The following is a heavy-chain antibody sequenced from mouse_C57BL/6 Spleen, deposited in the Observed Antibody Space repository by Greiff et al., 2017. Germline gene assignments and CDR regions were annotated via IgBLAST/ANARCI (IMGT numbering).Heavy chain of an antibody. CDR3: ARGDSNDLYAMDY. CDR1: GYTFTSYW. V-gene: IGHV1-61*01. Sequence: QVQLQQPGAELVRPGSSVKLSCKASGYTFTSYWMDWVKQRPGQGLEWIGNIYPSDSETHYNQKFKDKATLTVDKSSSTAYMQLSSLTSEDAAVYYCARGDSNDLYAMDYWGQGTSVTVSS. CDR2: IYPSDSET. D-gene: IGHD2-12*01. J-gene: IGHJ4*01.